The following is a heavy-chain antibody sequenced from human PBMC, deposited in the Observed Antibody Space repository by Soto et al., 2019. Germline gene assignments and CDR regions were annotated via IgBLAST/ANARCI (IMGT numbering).Heavy chain of an antibody. D-gene: IGHD6-13*01. CDR1: GGPISSYY. V-gene: IGHV4-59*01. CDR3: ARIIGSSWYFNWFDP. J-gene: IGHJ5*02. Sequence: PSETLSLTCTVSGGPISSYYWSWIRQPPGKGLEWIGYIYYSGSTNYNPSLKSRVTISVDTSKNQFSLKLSSVTAADTAVYYCARIIGSSWYFNWFDPWGQGTLVTVSS. CDR2: IYYSGST.